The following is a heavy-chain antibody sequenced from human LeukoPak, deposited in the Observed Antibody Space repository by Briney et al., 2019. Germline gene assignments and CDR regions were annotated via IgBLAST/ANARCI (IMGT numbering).Heavy chain of an antibody. V-gene: IGHV1-18*01. CDR2: ISAYNGNT. Sequence: ASVQVSCKASGYNFTRYGINWVRQAPGQGLEWLGWISAYNGNTNYAQKVQGRVIMTTDTSTNTAYMELRSLRSDDTAVYYCARGGGVAAAATNFDYWGQGTLVTVSS. J-gene: IGHJ4*02. CDR3: ARGGGVAAAATNFDY. D-gene: IGHD6-13*01. CDR1: GYNFTRYG.